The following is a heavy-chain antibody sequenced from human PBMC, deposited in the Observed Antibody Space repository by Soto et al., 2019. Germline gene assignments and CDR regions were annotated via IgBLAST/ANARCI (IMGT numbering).Heavy chain of an antibody. Sequence: QVQLVQSGAEVKKPGASVKVSCKASGYTFTSYGISWVRQAPGQGLEWMGWISAYNGNTNYAQKLQGRVTMTTDTSPSTAYIELRSLRSDDTAVYYCARTPLLHSSGWYFPDYWGQGTLVTVSS. J-gene: IGHJ4*02. CDR1: GYTFTSYG. CDR3: ARTPLLHSSGWYFPDY. D-gene: IGHD6-19*01. V-gene: IGHV1-18*04. CDR2: ISAYNGNT.